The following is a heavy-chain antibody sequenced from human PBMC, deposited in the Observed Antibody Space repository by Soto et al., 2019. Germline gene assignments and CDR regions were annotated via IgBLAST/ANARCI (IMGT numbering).Heavy chain of an antibody. CDR3: AMSYYDYSDAFDI. D-gene: IGHD3-16*01. V-gene: IGHV3-23*01. Sequence: GGSLRLSCAASGFTFSSYAMSWVRQAPGKGLEWVSAISGSGGSTYYADSVKGRFTISRDNSKNTLYLQMNSLRADDTAVYYCAMSYYDYSDAFDIWGQGTMVTVSS. CDR1: GFTFSSYA. J-gene: IGHJ3*02. CDR2: ISGSGGST.